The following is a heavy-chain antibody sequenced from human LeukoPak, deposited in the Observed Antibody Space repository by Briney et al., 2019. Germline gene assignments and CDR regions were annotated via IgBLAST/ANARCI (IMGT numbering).Heavy chain of an antibody. CDR3: ARDLMATSNFDY. V-gene: IGHV4-59*12. CDR1: GGSISSYY. D-gene: IGHD5-24*01. CDR2: IYYSGST. Sequence: SETLSLTCTVSGGSISSYYWSWIRQPPGKGLEWIGYIYYSGSTNYNPSLKSRVTISVDTSKNQFSLKLSSVTAADTAVYYCARDLMATSNFDYWGQGALVTVSS. J-gene: IGHJ4*02.